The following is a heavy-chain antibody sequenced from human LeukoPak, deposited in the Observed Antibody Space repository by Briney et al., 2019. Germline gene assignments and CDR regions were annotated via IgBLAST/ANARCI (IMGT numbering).Heavy chain of an antibody. V-gene: IGHV3-66*02. J-gene: IGHJ4*02. CDR2: IYSGGST. D-gene: IGHD3-16*01. CDR1: GFTVSSNY. Sequence: GGSLRLSCAASGFTVSSNYMSWVRQAPGKGLEWVSVIYSGGSTYYADSVKGRFTISRDNSKNTLYLQMNSLRAEDTAVYYCARGGSYDYVWGSHDYWGQGTLVTVSS. CDR3: ARGGSYDYVWGSHDY.